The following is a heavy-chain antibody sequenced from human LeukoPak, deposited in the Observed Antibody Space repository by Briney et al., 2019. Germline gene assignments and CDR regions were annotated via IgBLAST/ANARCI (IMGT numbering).Heavy chain of an antibody. D-gene: IGHD5-18*01. V-gene: IGHV1-2*02. CDR1: GYIFIDYY. CDR3: ARGGIQLWFGTFDY. CDR2: INPNSGGT. Sequence: ASVKVSCKASGYIFIDYYLHWVRQAPGQGLEWMGWINPNSGGTNYAQKFQGRVTMTRDTSISTAYMELSRLRSDDTAVYYCARGGIQLWFGTFDYWGQGTLVTVSS. J-gene: IGHJ4*02.